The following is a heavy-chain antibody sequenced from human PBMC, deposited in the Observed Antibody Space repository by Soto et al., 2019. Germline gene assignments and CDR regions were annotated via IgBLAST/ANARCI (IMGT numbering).Heavy chain of an antibody. V-gene: IGHV3-11*06. CDR2: ISSSSSYT. J-gene: IGHJ4*02. D-gene: IGHD3-22*01. Sequence: GGSLSLSCAASGFTFSDYYMSWIRQAPGKGLEWVSYISSSSSYTNYADSVKGRFTIARDNAKNSLYLQMNSLRAEDTAVYYCARDSHYYDSSGYYYDFDYWGQGTMVTVSS. CDR1: GFTFSDYY. CDR3: ARDSHYYDSSGYYYDFDY.